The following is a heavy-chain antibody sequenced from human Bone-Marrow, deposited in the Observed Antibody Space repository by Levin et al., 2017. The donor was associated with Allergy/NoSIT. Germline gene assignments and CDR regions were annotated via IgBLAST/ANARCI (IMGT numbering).Heavy chain of an antibody. CDR2: IYYSGST. Sequence: MASETLSLTCTVSGGSISNKYWSWIRQSPGRGLEWIGHIYYSGSTNYNPSLKSRVTISLDASRKQLSLRLTSVTTADTAAYFCARHFNGLDIWGQGTEVTVSS. V-gene: IGHV4-59*08. D-gene: IGHD2-8*01. J-gene: IGHJ3*02. CDR1: GGSISNKY. CDR3: ARHFNGLDI.